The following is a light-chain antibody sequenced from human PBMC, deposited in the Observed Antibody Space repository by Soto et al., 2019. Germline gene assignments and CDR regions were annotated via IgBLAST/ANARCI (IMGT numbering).Light chain of an antibody. CDR1: QSVNIY. CDR3: QQRSNWPWT. J-gene: IGKJ1*01. V-gene: IGKV3-11*01. CDR2: NAF. Sequence: EIVLTQSPATLSLSPGERATLSCRASQSVNIYLAWYQQKPGQAPRLLINNAFNRATGIPARFSGSGSGTDFTLTISSLEPEDFAVYYCQQRSNWPWTFGQGTKVDIK.